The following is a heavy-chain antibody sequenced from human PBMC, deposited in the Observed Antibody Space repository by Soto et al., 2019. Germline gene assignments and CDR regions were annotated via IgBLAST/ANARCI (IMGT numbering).Heavy chain of an antibody. CDR1: GGSFSGYY. CDR2: INHSGST. CDR3: ARGPPYPAVVVVPAATWFDP. V-gene: IGHV4-34*01. Sequence: SETLSLTCAVYGGSFSGYYWSWIRQPPGKGLEWIGEINHSGSTNYNPSLKSRVTISVDTSKNQFSLKLSSVTAADTAVYYGARGPPYPAVVVVPAATWFDPWGQGTLVTVSS. D-gene: IGHD2-2*01. J-gene: IGHJ5*02.